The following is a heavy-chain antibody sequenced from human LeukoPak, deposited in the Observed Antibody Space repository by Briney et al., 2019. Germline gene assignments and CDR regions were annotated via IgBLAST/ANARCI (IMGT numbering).Heavy chain of an antibody. CDR2: INWNGGST. CDR3: ARDPRLFSFDY. D-gene: IGHD3-22*01. Sequence: GGSLRLSCAASGFTFDDYGMSWLRQAPGKGLEWVSGINWNGGSTGYADSVKGRFTISRDNAKNSLYLQMNSLRAEDTALYYRARDPRLFSFDYWGQGSLVTVSS. J-gene: IGHJ4*02. CDR1: GFTFDDYG. V-gene: IGHV3-20*04.